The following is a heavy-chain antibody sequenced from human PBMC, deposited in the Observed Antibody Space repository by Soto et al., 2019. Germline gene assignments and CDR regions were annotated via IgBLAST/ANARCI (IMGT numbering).Heavy chain of an antibody. CDR2: ITPIYDTT. V-gene: IGHV1-69*12. Sequence: QVHLVQSGAEEKKAGSSVKVSCKASGDTLTNHAVSWVRQAPGQGLEWMGGITPIYDTTNIAQKFHGRLTFSADESSGTVYMELQSLTSGGTAVYYCAQANAVMGHYDMSVWGQGTTVIVSS. D-gene: IGHD2-21*01. CDR3: AQANAVMGHYDMSV. J-gene: IGHJ6*02. CDR1: GDTLTNHA.